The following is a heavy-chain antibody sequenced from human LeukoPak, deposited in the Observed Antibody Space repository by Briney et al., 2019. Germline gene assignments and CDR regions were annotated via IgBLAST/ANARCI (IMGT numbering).Heavy chain of an antibody. Sequence: GGSLRLSCAASGFTFSSYEMNWVRQAPGKGLEWVSYISSSGSTIYYADSVKGRFTISRDNAKNSLYLQMNSLRAEDTAVYYCARDGRAYYYDSSGYFNYYYYMDVWGKGTTVTVSS. V-gene: IGHV3-48*03. CDR1: GFTFSSYE. CDR3: ARDGRAYYYDSSGYFNYYYYMDV. D-gene: IGHD3-22*01. J-gene: IGHJ6*03. CDR2: ISSSGSTI.